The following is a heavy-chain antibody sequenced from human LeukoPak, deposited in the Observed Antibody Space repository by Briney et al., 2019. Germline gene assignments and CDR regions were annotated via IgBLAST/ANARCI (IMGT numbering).Heavy chain of an antibody. J-gene: IGHJ5*02. V-gene: IGHV4-59*08. D-gene: IGHD6-13*01. CDR1: GGSISSYY. CDR2: IYYSGST. Sequence: PSETLSLTCTVSGGSISSYYWSWIRQPPGKGLEWIGYIYYSGSTNYNPSLKSRVTISVDTSKNQFSLKLSSVTAADTAMYYCARRRTAAAHFDPWGQGTLVTVSS. CDR3: ARRRTAAAHFDP.